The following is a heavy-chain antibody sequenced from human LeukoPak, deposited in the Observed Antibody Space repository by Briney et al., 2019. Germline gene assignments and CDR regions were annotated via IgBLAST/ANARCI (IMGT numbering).Heavy chain of an antibody. V-gene: IGHV3-9*01. CDR2: ISWNSGSI. CDR3: AGIAAAGTGY. D-gene: IGHD6-13*01. J-gene: IGHJ4*02. Sequence: PGGSLRLSCAASGFTFDDYAMHWVRQAPGKGLEWVSGISWNSGSIGYADSVKGRFTISRDNAKNSLYLQKNSLRAEDTALYYCAGIAAAGTGYWGQGTLVTVSS. CDR1: GFTFDDYA.